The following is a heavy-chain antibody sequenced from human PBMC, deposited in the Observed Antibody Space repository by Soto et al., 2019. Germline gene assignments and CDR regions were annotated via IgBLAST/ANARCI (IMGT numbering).Heavy chain of an antibody. CDR3: ARPKSRLRFLEWFTPSLNYYGIGV. J-gene: IGHJ6*02. Sequence: PSETLSLTCTVSGGSISSSSYYWGWIRQPPGKGLEWIGSIYYSGSTYSKPSLKSRVTISVGTCKHQFSLKLSAVTAADTSVYYCARPKSRLRFLEWFTPSLNYYGIGVYHQQTRFTVSS. CDR1: GGSISSSSYY. CDR2: IYYSGST. V-gene: IGHV4-39*01. D-gene: IGHD3-3*01.